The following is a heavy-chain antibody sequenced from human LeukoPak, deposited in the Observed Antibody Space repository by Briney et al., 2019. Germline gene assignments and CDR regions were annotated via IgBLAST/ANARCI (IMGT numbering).Heavy chain of an antibody. CDR3: AREVAAVNDY. D-gene: IGHD6-13*01. J-gene: IGHJ4*02. V-gene: IGHV7-4-1*02. CDR2: INTNTGNP. CDR1: GYKFTSSA. Sequence: RASVKVSCKASGYKFTSSAMNWVRQAPGQGLEWMGWINTNTGNPTYAQGFTERFVFSLDTSVSTAYLQISSLKAEDTAMYYCAREVAAVNDYWGQGTLVTVSS.